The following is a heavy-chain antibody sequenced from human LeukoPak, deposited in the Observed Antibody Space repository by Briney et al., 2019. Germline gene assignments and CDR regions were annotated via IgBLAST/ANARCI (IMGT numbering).Heavy chain of an antibody. V-gene: IGHV3-48*03. CDR2: ISSSGSTI. J-gene: IGHJ4*02. CDR3: AKVGGRWLQPFDY. D-gene: IGHD5-24*01. CDR1: GFTFSSYE. Sequence: PGGSLRLSCAASGFTFSSYEMNWVRQAPGKGLEWVSYISSSGSTIYYADSVKGRFTISRDNSKNTLYLQMNSLRAEDTAVYYCAKVGGRWLQPFDYWGQGTLVTVSS.